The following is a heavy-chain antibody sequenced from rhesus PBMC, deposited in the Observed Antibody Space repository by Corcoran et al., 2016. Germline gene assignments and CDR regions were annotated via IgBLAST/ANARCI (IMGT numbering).Heavy chain of an antibody. J-gene: IGHJ4*01. CDR3: TRSEYYYSGSYYQFDY. V-gene: IGHV3-16*01. CDR1: GFTFINYW. Sequence: EVQLVESGGGLVQPGGSLRLSCAASGFTFINYWMSWFGQAPGKGLDWVGRFKNKCDCGTAAYAESVKGRFTISRDDLKNTLYLQMNSLKTEDTAVYYCTRSEYYYSGSYYQFDYWGQGVLVTVSS. CDR2: FKNKCDCGTA. D-gene: IGHD3-16*01.